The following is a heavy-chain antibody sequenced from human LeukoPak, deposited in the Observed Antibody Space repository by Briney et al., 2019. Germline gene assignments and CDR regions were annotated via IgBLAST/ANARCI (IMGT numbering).Heavy chain of an antibody. J-gene: IGHJ4*02. CDR3: ARSSSPARYTDYQQIDY. CDR2: IYFIGNT. Sequence: PSETLSLTCTVSGGSIRHVYWRWIRQSPGKGLEWIGYIYFIGNTDYNPSLKSRVTISVDTSKNQFSLRLGSVTAADTAVYYCARSSSPARYTDYQQIDYWGQGTLVTVSS. D-gene: IGHD4-11*01. V-gene: IGHV4-59*01. CDR1: GGSIRHVY.